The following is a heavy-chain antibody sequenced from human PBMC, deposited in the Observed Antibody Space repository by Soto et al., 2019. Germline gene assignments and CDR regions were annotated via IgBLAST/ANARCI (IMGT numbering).Heavy chain of an antibody. CDR1: GGSISSSSYY. V-gene: IGHV4-39*01. CDR2: IYYSGST. D-gene: IGHD3-22*01. J-gene: IGHJ4*02. Sequence: SETLSLTCTVSGGSISSSSYYWGWIRQPPGKGLEWIGSIYYSGSTYYNPSLKSRVTISVDTSKNQFSLKLSSVTAADTAVYYCARLNWYYGVGYYPFDYWGQGTLVTVSS. CDR3: ARLNWYYGVGYYPFDY.